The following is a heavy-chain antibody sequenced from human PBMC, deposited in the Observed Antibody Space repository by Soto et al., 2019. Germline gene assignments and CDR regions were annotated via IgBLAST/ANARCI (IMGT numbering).Heavy chain of an antibody. J-gene: IGHJ3*02. CDR2: IYYSGRR. D-gene: IGHD2-15*01. Sequence: QVQLQESGPGLVKPSETLSLTCTVSGGSITSYYWSWIRQPPGKGLECIGYIYYSGRRNFNPSLKSRVTMSVDTSKNQVSLRLSSVTAADTAVYYCARLVVVDATNSAFDIWGQGTMVTVSS. CDR3: ARLVVVDATNSAFDI. CDR1: GGSITSYY. V-gene: IGHV4-59*08.